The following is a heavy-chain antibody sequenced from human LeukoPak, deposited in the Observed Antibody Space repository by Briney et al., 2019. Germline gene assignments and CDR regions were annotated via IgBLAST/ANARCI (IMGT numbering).Heavy chain of an antibody. CDR1: GGSISSYY. J-gene: IGHJ6*03. Sequence: SETLSLTCTVSGGSISSYYWSWIRQPPGKGLEWIGYIYYSGSTNYNPSLKSRVTISVDTSKNQFSLELSSVTAADTAVYYCARGHRYYYDSSGYYRAYYYYYMDVWGKGTTVTVSS. CDR3: ARGHRYYYDSSGYYRAYYYYYMDV. CDR2: IYYSGST. V-gene: IGHV4-59*01. D-gene: IGHD3-22*01.